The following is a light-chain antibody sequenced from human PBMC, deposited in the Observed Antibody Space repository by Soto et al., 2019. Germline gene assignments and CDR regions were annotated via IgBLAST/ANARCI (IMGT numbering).Light chain of an antibody. CDR1: QSVSSSY. J-gene: IGKJ3*01. CDR2: GAS. CDR3: QQYGSPIT. V-gene: IGKV3-20*01. Sequence: EIVLTQSPGTLSLSPGERATLSCRASQSVSSSYLAWYQHKPGQAPRLLIYGASSRATGIPDRFSGSGSGTDFTLTISRLEPEDFAVYYCQQYGSPITFGPGTKVDIK.